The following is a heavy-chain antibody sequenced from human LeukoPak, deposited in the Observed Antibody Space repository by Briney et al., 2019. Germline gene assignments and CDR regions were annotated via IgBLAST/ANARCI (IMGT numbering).Heavy chain of an antibody. CDR2: INHSGST. CDR3: ARSQGYWNVRPAVDAFDI. Sequence: PSETLSLTCAVYGGSFSGYYWSWIRQPPGKGLEWIGEINHSGSTNYNPSLKSRVTISVDTSKNQFSLKLSSVTAADTAVYYCARSQGYWNVRPAVDAFDIWGQGTMVTVSS. V-gene: IGHV4-34*01. D-gene: IGHD1-1*01. J-gene: IGHJ3*02. CDR1: GGSFSGYY.